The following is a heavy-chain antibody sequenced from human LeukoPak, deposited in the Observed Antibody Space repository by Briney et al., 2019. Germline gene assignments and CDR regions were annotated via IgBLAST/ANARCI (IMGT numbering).Heavy chain of an antibody. Sequence: SGTLSLTCAVSGGFINGSEWWNWVRQPPGKGLEWIGEIFHSGSANYNPSLKSRVVISVDKSKNQFSLDLISVTAADTAIYYCARDSPSGSSWFFDKWGQGILVTVSS. J-gene: IGHJ4*02. D-gene: IGHD6-13*01. CDR3: ARDSPSGSSWFFDK. CDR1: GGFINGSEW. CDR2: IFHSGSA. V-gene: IGHV4-4*02.